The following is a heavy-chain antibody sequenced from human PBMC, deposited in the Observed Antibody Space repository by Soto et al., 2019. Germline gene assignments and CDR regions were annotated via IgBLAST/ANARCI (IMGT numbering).Heavy chain of an antibody. D-gene: IGHD3-22*01. Sequence: QVQLQESGPGLVKPSQTLSLTCTVSGDSVSGGDSYWSWIRQPPGKALEWIGYTSFSGYTSYTPSLKSRVTISVDMSKSQFSLRLTSVTAADTAIYYCVRGGNPYHYATSGPGTFAKWGQGTLVSVSS. CDR3: VRGGNPYHYATSGPGTFAK. CDR2: TSFSGYT. J-gene: IGHJ4*02. V-gene: IGHV4-30-4*01. CDR1: GDSVSGGDSY.